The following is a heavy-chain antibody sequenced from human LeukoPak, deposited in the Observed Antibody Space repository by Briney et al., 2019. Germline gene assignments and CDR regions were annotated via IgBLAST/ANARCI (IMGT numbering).Heavy chain of an antibody. CDR3: AKVSSKWDYGPFDY. D-gene: IGHD4-17*01. Sequence: GGSLRLSCAASGFTFSSYGMHWVRQAPGKGLEWVAVIWYDGSNKYYADSVKGRFTISRDNSKNTLYLQMNSLRAEDTAVYYCAKVSSKWDYGPFDYWGQGTLDTVSS. CDR2: IWYDGSNK. J-gene: IGHJ4*02. CDR1: GFTFSSYG. V-gene: IGHV3-33*03.